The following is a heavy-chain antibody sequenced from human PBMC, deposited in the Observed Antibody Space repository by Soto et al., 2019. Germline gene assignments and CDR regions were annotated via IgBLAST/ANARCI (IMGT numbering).Heavy chain of an antibody. V-gene: IGHV1-8*01. D-gene: IGHD3-16*01. CDR3: ARVWGSIDY. CDR2: MNPKSGNT. CDR1: GYTFSNYD. J-gene: IGHJ4*02. Sequence: QVQLVQSGAEVKKPGASVKVSCKASGYTFSNYDINWVRQATGQGLEWMGWMNPKSGNTGFAQQFQGRVTMTRNTAISTADMELSSLRSEDTAVYYCARVWGSIDYWGQGTLVTVSS.